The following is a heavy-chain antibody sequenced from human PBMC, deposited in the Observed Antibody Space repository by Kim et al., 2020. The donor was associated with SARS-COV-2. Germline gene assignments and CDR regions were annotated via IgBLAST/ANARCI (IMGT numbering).Heavy chain of an antibody. CDR1: GGTFSSYA. D-gene: IGHD3-22*01. J-gene: IGHJ4*02. CDR3: ASPGVPTYYYDSSGYYAY. V-gene: IGHV1-69*13. Sequence: SVKVSCKASGGTFSSYAISWVRQAPGQGLEWMGGIIPIFGTANYAQKFQGRVTITADESTSTAYMELSSLRSEDTAVYYCASPGVPTYYYDSSGYYAYWGQGTLVTVSS. CDR2: IIPIFGTA.